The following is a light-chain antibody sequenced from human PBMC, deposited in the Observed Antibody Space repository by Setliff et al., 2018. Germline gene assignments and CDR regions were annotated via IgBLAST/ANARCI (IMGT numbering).Light chain of an antibody. CDR3: SSYTSTSTLYV. V-gene: IGLV2-14*01. CDR1: SSDVGGYNY. J-gene: IGLJ1*01. Sequence: QSALTQPASVSGSPGQSITISCTGTSSDVGGYNYVSWYQQRPGKAPKLMIYDVSKRPSGVSDRFSGSKSGNTASLTISGLRAEDEADYYCSSYTSTSTLYVFGTGTKV. CDR2: DVS.